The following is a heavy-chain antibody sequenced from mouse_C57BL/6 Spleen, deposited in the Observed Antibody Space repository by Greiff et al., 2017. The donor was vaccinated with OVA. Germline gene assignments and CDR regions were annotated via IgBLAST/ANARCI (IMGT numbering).Heavy chain of an antibody. CDR1: GYTFTDYY. V-gene: IGHV1-77*01. D-gene: IGHD2-13*01. J-gene: IGHJ2*02. CDR2: IYPGSGGT. Sequence: VQLQQSGAELVKPGASVKLSCKASGYTFTDYYINWVKQRHGQGLEWIGDIYPGSGGTSYNEKFKGKATLTAEKSSSTAYMELRSLTSEDSAVYYCARDNVSDWGVFDYWGQGTSLTVSS. CDR3: ARDNVSDWGVFDY.